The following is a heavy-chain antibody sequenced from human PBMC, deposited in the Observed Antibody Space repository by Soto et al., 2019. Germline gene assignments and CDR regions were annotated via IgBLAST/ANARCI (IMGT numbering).Heavy chain of an antibody. V-gene: IGHV3-48*02. CDR3: ARIRITMVVVALRAFDV. D-gene: IGHD3-22*01. CDR2: VGSRNSET. J-gene: IGHJ3*01. CDR1: GFPFRSYS. Sequence: GGSLRLSCTATGFPFRSYSMNWVRQAPGKGLEWVSYVGSRNSETSYADSVKGRFTISRDNAKNSLYLQMDSLRDEDTAVYYCARIRITMVVVALRAFDVWGQGTMVTVSS.